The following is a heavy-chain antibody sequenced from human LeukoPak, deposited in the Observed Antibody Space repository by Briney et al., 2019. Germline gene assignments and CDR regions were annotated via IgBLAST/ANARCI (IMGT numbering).Heavy chain of an antibody. V-gene: IGHV3-73*01. CDR2: IRSKVNKYAT. CDR1: GFTFSGSA. J-gene: IGHJ4*02. Sequence: PGGSLRLSCAASGFTFSGSAMHWVRPASGEGLEWVGRIRSKVNKYATASAASVKGRFTIYKDDSKNTAYLQMNSLKTEDTAVYYCRYYDILTGSYQPDYWGQGTLVTVSS. D-gene: IGHD3-9*01. CDR3: RYYDILTGSYQPDY.